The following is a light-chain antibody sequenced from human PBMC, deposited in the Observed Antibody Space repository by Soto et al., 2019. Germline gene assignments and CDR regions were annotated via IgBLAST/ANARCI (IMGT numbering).Light chain of an antibody. CDR2: DAS. J-gene: IGKJ1*01. Sequence: IVITQSPATLSVSPGERAALSCSASQSVSSNFAWYQQKPGQAPRLLIYDASTRATGIPARFSGSGSGTEFTLTISSLQSEDFAVYYCQQYKKWPRTFGHGTKVDIK. V-gene: IGKV3-15*01. CDR1: QSVSSN. CDR3: QQYKKWPRT.